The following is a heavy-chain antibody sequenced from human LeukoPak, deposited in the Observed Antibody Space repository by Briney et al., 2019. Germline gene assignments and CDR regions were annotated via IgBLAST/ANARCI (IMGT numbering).Heavy chain of an antibody. J-gene: IGHJ6*02. V-gene: IGHV3-66*01. CDR1: GFIVSENY. CDR2: VYSGGLT. CDR3: VRNRWPGLGDF. Sequence: GGSLRLSCAASGFIVSENYMSWVRQAPGKGLEWVSTVYSGGLTFYADPVKGRFTISRDNSKNTLYLQMSSLRAEDTAVYYCVRNRWPGLGDFWGQGTTVTVSS. D-gene: IGHD6-19*01.